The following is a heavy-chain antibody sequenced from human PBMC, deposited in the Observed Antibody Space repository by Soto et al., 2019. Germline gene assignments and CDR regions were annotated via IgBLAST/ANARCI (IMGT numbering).Heavy chain of an antibody. V-gene: IGHV3-23*01. CDR2: ISGSGENT. Sequence: LGGSLRLSCTASEFTFSNYAMSWVRQAPGKGLEWVSGISGSGENTYYADSVKGRFAISRDNSKNTLYLQMNSLRVEDTAVYYCAVYGSGSWGQGT. J-gene: IGHJ4*02. CDR1: EFTFSNYA. CDR3: AVYGSGS. D-gene: IGHD3-10*01.